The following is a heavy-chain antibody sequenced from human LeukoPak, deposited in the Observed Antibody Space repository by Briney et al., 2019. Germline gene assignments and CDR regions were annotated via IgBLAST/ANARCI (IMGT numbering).Heavy chain of an antibody. CDR1: GGSFSGYY. D-gene: IGHD5-12*01. CDR3: ARGLEVATALSCFDY. V-gene: IGHV4-34*01. J-gene: IGHJ4*02. Sequence: PSETLSLTCAVYGGSFSGYYWSWIRQPPGKGLEWIGEINHSGSTNYNPSLKSRVTISVDTSKNQFSLKLSSVSAADTAVYYCARGLEVATALSCFDYWGQGTLVTVSS. CDR2: INHSGST.